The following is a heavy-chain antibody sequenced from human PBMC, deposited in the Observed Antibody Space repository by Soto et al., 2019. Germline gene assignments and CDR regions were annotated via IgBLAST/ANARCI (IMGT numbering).Heavy chain of an antibody. D-gene: IGHD5-18*01. CDR3: AKDPTRGYSYGLGPTPTY. J-gene: IGHJ4*02. V-gene: IGHV3-23*01. Sequence: GGSLRLSCAASGFTFSSYAMSWVRQAPGKGLEWVSAISGSGGSTYYADSVKGRFTISRDNSKNTLYLQMNSLRAEDTAVYYCAKDPTRGYSYGLGPTPTYWGQGTLVTVSS. CDR2: ISGSGGST. CDR1: GFTFSSYA.